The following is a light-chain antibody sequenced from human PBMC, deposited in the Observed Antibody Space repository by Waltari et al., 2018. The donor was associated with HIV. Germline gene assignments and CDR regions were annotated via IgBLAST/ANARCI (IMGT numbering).Light chain of an antibody. J-gene: IGKJ2*01. CDR1: QSVSST. CDR3: QQYNKWPRT. Sequence: EIVMTQSPATLSVSPGERATLSCRASQSVSSTLAWYQKKPGQAPRLLIYGASTRATDIPARFSGSGSGTEFTLAISSLQPEDFAIYYCQQYNKWPRTFGQGTKLEIK. CDR2: GAS. V-gene: IGKV3-15*01.